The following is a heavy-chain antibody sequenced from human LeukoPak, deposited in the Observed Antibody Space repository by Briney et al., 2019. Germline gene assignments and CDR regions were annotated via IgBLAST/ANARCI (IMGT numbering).Heavy chain of an antibody. CDR2: INPNSGGT. J-gene: IGHJ4*02. D-gene: IGHD3-9*01. V-gene: IGHV1-2*02. CDR1: GYTFTDYY. Sequence: ASVKVSCKASGYTFTDYYMHWVRQAPGQGLEWMGWINPNSGGTNHAQKFQGRVTMTRDTSISTAYMELSRLRSDDTAVYYCARDRPWLRRGGYWGQGTLVTVSS. CDR3: ARDRPWLRRGGY.